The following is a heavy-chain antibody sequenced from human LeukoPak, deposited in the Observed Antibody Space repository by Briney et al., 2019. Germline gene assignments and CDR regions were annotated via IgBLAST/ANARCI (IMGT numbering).Heavy chain of an antibody. CDR2: IYRSGST. J-gene: IGHJ4*02. D-gene: IGHD3-3*01. Sequence: PSETLSLTCTVSGVSITTYYWTWIRQPPGKGLEWIGYIYRSGSTNYNPSLKSRVTISADTSKNQFPLKLSSVTAADTAIYYCARGGYDFWTVDYWGQGTLITVSS. V-gene: IGHV4-59*01. CDR3: ARGGYDFWTVDY. CDR1: GVSITTYY.